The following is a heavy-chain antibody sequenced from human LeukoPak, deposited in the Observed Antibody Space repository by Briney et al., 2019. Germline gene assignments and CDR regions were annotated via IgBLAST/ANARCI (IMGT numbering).Heavy chain of an antibody. Sequence: ASVKVSCKASGYTFTSYGISWVRQAPGQGLEWMGIINPSGGSTSYAQKFQGRVTMTRDTSTSTVYMELSSLRSEDTAVYYCARVTTVLRAFDYWGQGTLVTVSS. V-gene: IGHV1-46*01. CDR1: GYTFTSYG. CDR2: INPSGGST. CDR3: ARVTTVLRAFDY. D-gene: IGHD4-17*01. J-gene: IGHJ4*02.